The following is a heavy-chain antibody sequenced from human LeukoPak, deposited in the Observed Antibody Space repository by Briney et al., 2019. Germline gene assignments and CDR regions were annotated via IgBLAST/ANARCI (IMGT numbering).Heavy chain of an antibody. CDR3: ARGLDYYDSSGPYWYFDL. CDR2: INHSGST. D-gene: IGHD3-22*01. J-gene: IGHJ2*01. V-gene: IGHV4-34*01. Sequence: PSETLSLTCAAYGGSFSGYYWSWIRQPPGKGLEWIGEINHSGSTNYNPSLKSRVTISVDTSKNQFSLKLSSVTAADTAVYYCARGLDYYDSSGPYWYFDLWGRGTLVTVSS. CDR1: GGSFSGYY.